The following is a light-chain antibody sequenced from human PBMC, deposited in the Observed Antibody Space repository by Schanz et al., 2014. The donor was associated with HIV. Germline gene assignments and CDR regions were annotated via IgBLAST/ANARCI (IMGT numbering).Light chain of an antibody. CDR2: DVN. CDR1: SSDVGSYNF. CDR3: SSYTTSGSLV. V-gene: IGLV2-14*03. J-gene: IGLJ3*02. Sequence: QSALTQPRSVSGSPGQSVTISCTGTSSDVGSYNFVSWYQQHPDTAPKLMIYDVNNRPSGASNRFSGSKSGNTASLTISGLQAEDEADYYCSSYTTSGSLVFGGGTKLTVL.